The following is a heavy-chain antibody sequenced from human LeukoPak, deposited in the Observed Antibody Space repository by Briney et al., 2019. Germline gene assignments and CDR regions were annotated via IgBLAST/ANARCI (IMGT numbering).Heavy chain of an antibody. Sequence: PSETLSLTCTVSGDSMSDYFWTWIRQPPGKGLEWIGYAADSGSTNYNPSLKSRVTISVDSSTNHFSLKLSSVTAADTAVYYCAREPWFGILEDAFDIWGQGTMVTVSS. CDR3: AREPWFGILEDAFDI. J-gene: IGHJ3*02. V-gene: IGHV4-59*12. CDR2: AADSGST. D-gene: IGHD3-10*01. CDR1: GDSMSDYF.